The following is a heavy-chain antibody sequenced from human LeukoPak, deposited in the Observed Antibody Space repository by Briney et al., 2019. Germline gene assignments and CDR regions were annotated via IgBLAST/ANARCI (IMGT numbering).Heavy chain of an antibody. CDR1: GGSFSGYY. CDR3: ARHRFGEDY. D-gene: IGHD3-10*01. CDR2: IYYSGST. Sequence: PSETLSLTCAVYGGSFSGYYWSWIRQPPGKGLEWIGYIYYSGSTNYNPSLKSRVTISVDTSKNQFSLKLSSVTAADTAVYYCARHRFGEDYWGQGTLVTVSS. V-gene: IGHV4-59*08. J-gene: IGHJ4*02.